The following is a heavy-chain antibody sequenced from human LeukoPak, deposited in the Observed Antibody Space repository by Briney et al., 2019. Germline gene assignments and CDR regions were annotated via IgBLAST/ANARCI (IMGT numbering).Heavy chain of an antibody. Sequence: SETLSLTCIVSGASISSDYWSWIRQPPGKGLEWIGYIFFSGSTNYNPSLKSRVTMSVDTSKNQFSLKLSSVTAADTAVYYCARVYDFWMFDPWGQGTLVTVSS. CDR3: ARVYDFWMFDP. CDR2: IFFSGST. V-gene: IGHV4-59*01. D-gene: IGHD3-3*01. CDR1: GASISSDY. J-gene: IGHJ5*02.